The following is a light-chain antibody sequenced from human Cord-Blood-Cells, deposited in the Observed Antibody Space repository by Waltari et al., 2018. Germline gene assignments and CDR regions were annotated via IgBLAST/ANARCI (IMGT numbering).Light chain of an antibody. CDR3: CSYAGSYTFVV. Sequence: QSALTQPRSVSGSPGQSVTISCTGTSSDVGGYNYVSWYQQHPGKAPKLSIYDVSKRPSGVPDGFSGSNSGNTASLIISGLQAEDEADYYCCSYAGSYTFVVFGGGTKLTVL. CDR2: DVS. CDR1: SSDVGGYNY. J-gene: IGLJ2*01. V-gene: IGLV2-11*01.